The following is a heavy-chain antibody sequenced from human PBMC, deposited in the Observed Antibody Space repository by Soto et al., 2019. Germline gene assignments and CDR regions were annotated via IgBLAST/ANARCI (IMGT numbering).Heavy chain of an antibody. J-gene: IGHJ4*02. CDR3: ARGNIAAALVY. CDR2: INHSGRT. CDR1: GGSISGHY. D-gene: IGHD6-13*01. V-gene: IGHV4-34*01. Sequence: SETLSLTCAVYGGSISGHYWNWIRQPPGKGLEWIGEINHSGRTNYNPSLKSRVTISVDTSKNQFSLNLGSVTAADTAVYFCARGNIAAALVYWGQGTMGTVSS.